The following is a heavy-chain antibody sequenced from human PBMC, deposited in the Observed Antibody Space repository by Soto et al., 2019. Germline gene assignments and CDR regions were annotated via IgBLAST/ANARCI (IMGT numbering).Heavy chain of an antibody. CDR1: GGSISSGGYY. V-gene: IGHV4-31*03. CDR3: ARERDGYNYFAFDI. J-gene: IGHJ3*02. Sequence: QVQLQESGPGLVKPSQTLSLTCTVSGGSISSGGYYWSWIRQHPGKGLEWIGYIYYSGSTYYNPSLKSRVTISVDTSKNQFSLKLSSLTAADTAVYYCARERDGYNYFAFDIWGQGTMVTVSS. D-gene: IGHD5-12*01. CDR2: IYYSGST.